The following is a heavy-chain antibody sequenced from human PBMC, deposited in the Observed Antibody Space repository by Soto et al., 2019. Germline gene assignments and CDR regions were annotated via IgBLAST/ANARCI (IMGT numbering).Heavy chain of an antibody. CDR1: GFTFSSYA. J-gene: IGHJ4*02. V-gene: IGHV3-23*01. CDR2: ISGSGVST. CDR3: AKEGEYSSGWENFDY. D-gene: IGHD6-19*01. Sequence: VQLLESGGGLVQPGGSLRLSCAASGFTFSSYAMSWVRQAPGKGLEWVSAISGSGVSTYYADSVKGRFTISRDNCKNTLYLQMNSLRAEDTAVYYCAKEGEYSSGWENFDYWGQGTLVTVSS.